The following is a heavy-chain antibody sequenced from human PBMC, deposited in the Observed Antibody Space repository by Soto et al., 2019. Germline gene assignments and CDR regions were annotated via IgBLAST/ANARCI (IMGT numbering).Heavy chain of an antibody. CDR1: GEYFSAYY. V-gene: IGHV4-34*01. Sequence: QVQLQQWGAGLLKPSETLSLTCDISGEYFSAYYWSWIRQPPGKGLEWLGEINHAGTTDYNPSVEDRIIISADASKNQSSLKLTSVTAMGAAVYYCATGGLFSSGGQGTLVTVSS. CDR3: ATGGLFSS. D-gene: IGHD3-3*01. J-gene: IGHJ4*02. CDR2: INHAGTT.